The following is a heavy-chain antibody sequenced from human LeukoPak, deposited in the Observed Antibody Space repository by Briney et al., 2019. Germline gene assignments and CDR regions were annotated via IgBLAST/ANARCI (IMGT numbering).Heavy chain of an antibody. Sequence: ASVKVSCKASGYTFTSYGISWVRQAPGQGLEWMGWISAYNGNTNYAQKLQGRVTMTTDTSTITAYMELRSLRSDDTAVYYCARVEGMSGSYFYYYYMDVWGKGTTVTVSS. V-gene: IGHV1-18*01. D-gene: IGHD1-26*01. CDR1: GYTFTSYG. J-gene: IGHJ6*03. CDR2: ISAYNGNT. CDR3: ARVEGMSGSYFYYYYMDV.